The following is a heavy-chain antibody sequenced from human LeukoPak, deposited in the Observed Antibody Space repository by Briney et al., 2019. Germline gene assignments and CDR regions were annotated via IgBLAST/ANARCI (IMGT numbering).Heavy chain of an antibody. CDR1: GFTFSTYS. V-gene: IGHV3-21*01. J-gene: IGHJ4*02. Sequence: GGSLRLSCAASGFTFSTYSMNWVRQAPGKGLEWVSSISSSSSYMYYADSVRGRFTISRDNAKNSLYLQMNSLRAEDTALYYCARSWLAARDHADYWGQGTLVTVSS. CDR3: ARSWLAARDHADY. D-gene: IGHD6-6*01. CDR2: ISSSSSYM.